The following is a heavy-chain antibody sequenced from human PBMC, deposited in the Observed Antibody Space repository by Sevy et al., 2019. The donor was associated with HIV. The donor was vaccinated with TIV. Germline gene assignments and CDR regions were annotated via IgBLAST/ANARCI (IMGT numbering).Heavy chain of an antibody. Sequence: SETLSLTCTVSGGSITSLYWSWIRQPPGKGLEWIANIYCNGHIKYNPSLKSPVTLSLDTSKNQFSLRLSSVTAADTAMYYCAGENAWGRGYSWGQGTLVTVSS. D-gene: IGHD1-26*01. CDR2: IYCNGHI. CDR3: AGENAWGRGYS. V-gene: IGHV4-59*08. CDR1: GGSITSLY. J-gene: IGHJ4*02.